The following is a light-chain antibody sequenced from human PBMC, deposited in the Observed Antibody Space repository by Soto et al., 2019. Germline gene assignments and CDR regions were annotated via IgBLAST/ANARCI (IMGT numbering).Light chain of an antibody. CDR2: TND. CDR1: TSNIGTNT. J-gene: IGLJ1*01. Sequence: QSVLTQPPSASGTPGQTITISCSGSTSNIGTNTVDWFQHLPGSAPKLLIYTNDQRPSGVPDRFSGSRSGTSASLAISGLQSEDEGDYYCATWDDSVFVFGTGTKVTVL. V-gene: IGLV1-44*01. CDR3: ATWDDSVFV.